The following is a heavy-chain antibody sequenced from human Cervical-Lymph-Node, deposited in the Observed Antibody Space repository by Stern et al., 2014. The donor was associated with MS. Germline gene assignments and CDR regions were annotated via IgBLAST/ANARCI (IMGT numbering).Heavy chain of an antibody. CDR1: GLTFNNYG. Sequence: QLVQSGGGVVQPGRSLRLSCVASGLTFNNYGMHWVRQAPGKGLEWMVVISYDGNDDFYADAVKGRFTISRDNSKSTLFLQMNSLRPEDTAVYYCVKDIRTDFWGGASTMDVWGQGTTVTVSS. J-gene: IGHJ6*02. CDR2: ISYDGNDD. D-gene: IGHD3-3*01. V-gene: IGHV3-30*18. CDR3: VKDIRTDFWGGASTMDV.